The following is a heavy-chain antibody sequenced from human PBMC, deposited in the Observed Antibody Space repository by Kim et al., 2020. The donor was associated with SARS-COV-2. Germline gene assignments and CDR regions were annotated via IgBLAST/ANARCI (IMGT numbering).Heavy chain of an antibody. V-gene: IGHV3-30*18. CDR2: ISYDGSNK. Sequence: GGSLRLSCAASGFTFSSYGMHWVRQAPGKGLEWVAVISYDGSNKYYADSVKGRFTISRDNSKNTLYLQMNSLRAEDTAVYYCAKDMNWGSRLGLFDYWGQGTLVTVSS. J-gene: IGHJ4*02. CDR1: GFTFSSYG. CDR3: AKDMNWGSRLGLFDY. D-gene: IGHD7-27*01.